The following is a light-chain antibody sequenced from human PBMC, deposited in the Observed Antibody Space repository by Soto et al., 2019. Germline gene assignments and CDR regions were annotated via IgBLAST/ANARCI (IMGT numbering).Light chain of an antibody. CDR1: SSDVGGYNY. CDR3: SSYTRRSPWL. Sequence: QSALTQPASVSGSPGQSITISYTGTSSDVGGYNYVSWYQQHPGKAPKLMIYEVSNRPSGVSNRFSGSKSGNTAPLTISGLQAEDEAHYYCSSYTRRSPWLFGGGTKLPLL. V-gene: IGLV2-14*01. CDR2: EVS. J-gene: IGLJ3*02.